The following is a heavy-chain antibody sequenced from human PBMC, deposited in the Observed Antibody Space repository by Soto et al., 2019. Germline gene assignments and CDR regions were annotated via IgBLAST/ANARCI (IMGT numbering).Heavy chain of an antibody. V-gene: IGHV4-59*12. D-gene: IGHD3-9*01. CDR2: IYYSGST. CDR3: TRDRDILTGYYPFDY. J-gene: IGHJ4*02. Sequence: SETLSLTCTVSGGSISSYYWSWIRQPPGKGLEWIGYIYYSGSTNYNPSLKSRVTISVDTSKNQFSLKTEDTAVYYCTRDRDILTGYYPFDYWGQGTLVTVSS. CDR1: GGSISSYY.